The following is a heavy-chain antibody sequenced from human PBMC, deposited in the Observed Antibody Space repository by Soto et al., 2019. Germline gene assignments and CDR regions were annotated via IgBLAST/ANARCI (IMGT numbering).Heavy chain of an antibody. CDR2: ISAYNGNT. D-gene: IGHD3-22*01. CDR1: GYTFTSYG. J-gene: IGHJ4*02. CDR3: AREGGYYDSSGSLGPDY. V-gene: IGHV1-18*01. Sequence: GASVKVSCKASGYTFTSYGISWVRQAPGQGLEWMGWISAYNGNTNYAQKLQGRVTMTTGTSTSTAYMELRSLRSDDTAVYYCAREGGYYDSSGSLGPDYWGQGTLVTVSS.